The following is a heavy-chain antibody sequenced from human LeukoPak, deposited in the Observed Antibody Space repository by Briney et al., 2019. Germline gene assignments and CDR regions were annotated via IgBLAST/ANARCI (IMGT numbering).Heavy chain of an antibody. Sequence: PGGSLRLSCAASGFTFSSYAMSWVRQAPGKGLEWVANIKQDGSEKYYVDSVKGRFTISRDNAKNSLYLQMNSLRAEDTAVYYCARVQSGGYVDYWGQGTLVTVSS. D-gene: IGHD2-15*01. CDR3: ARVQSGGYVDY. V-gene: IGHV3-7*01. J-gene: IGHJ4*02. CDR2: IKQDGSEK. CDR1: GFTFSSYA.